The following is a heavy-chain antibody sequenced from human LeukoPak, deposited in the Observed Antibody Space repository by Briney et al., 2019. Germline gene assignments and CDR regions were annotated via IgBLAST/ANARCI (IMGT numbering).Heavy chain of an antibody. D-gene: IGHD3-3*01. Sequence: GASVKVSCKASGYTFTGYFLHWVRQAPGQGLEWMGRINPNTGGTNYAQKFQGRVTMTRDTSITTAYMEVSSLKSYDTAVYYCASIRFLEWHFDYWGQGTLVTVSS. CDR1: GYTFTGYF. CDR3: ASIRFLEWHFDY. V-gene: IGHV1-2*06. CDR2: INPNTGGT. J-gene: IGHJ4*02.